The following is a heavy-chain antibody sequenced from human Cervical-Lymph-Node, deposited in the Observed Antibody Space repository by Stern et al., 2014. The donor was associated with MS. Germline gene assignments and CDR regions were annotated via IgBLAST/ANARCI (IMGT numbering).Heavy chain of an antibody. Sequence: VQLVESGAEVKKPGESLKISCKGSGYSFTNSWIGWVRQMPGKGLEWMGIMYPDDSDTRYSPSFQGQVTISADASISPAYLQWSSLKASDTAMYYCARPFSPHDYSNYWTYWGQGTLVTVSS. CDR1: GYSFTNSW. CDR3: ARPFSPHDYSNYWTY. CDR2: MYPDDSDT. J-gene: IGHJ4*02. V-gene: IGHV5-51*03. D-gene: IGHD4-11*01.